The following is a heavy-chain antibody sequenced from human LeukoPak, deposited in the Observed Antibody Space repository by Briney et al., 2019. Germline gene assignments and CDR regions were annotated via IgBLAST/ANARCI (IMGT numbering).Heavy chain of an antibody. CDR3: ARQNDFRLDY. V-gene: IGHV5-51*01. Sequence: GASLKISCKGSGSPFSSYWIGRVRPMPGKGLEWMGIIYPGDSDTRYSPSLQGQVTISVDTSIGTAYLQWSSLKASDTAIYYCARQNDFRLDYWGQGTLVTVSS. CDR1: GSPFSSYW. CDR2: IYPGDSDT. J-gene: IGHJ4*02. D-gene: IGHD3-3*01.